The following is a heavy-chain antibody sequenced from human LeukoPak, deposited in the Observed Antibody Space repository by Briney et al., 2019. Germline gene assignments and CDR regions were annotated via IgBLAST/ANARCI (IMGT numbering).Heavy chain of an antibody. J-gene: IGHJ4*02. V-gene: IGHV3-33*06. CDR3: AKDRSPVVVAATSFDY. CDR1: GFTFSSYG. CDR2: IWYDGSNK. Sequence: PGRSLRLSCAASGFTFSSYGMHWVRQAPGKGLEWVAVIWYDGSNKYYADSVKGRFTISRDNSKNTLYLQMNSLRAEDTAVYYCAKDRSPVVVAATSFDYWGQGTLVTVSS. D-gene: IGHD2-15*01.